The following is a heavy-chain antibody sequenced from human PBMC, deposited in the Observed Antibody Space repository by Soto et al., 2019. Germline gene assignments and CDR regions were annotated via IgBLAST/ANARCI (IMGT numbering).Heavy chain of an antibody. CDR3: VKVLARGVGVPRFYFDS. V-gene: IGHV3-74*01. CDR2: INADGTST. CDR1: GLTFSNSW. Sequence: GGPRLSCEASGLTFSNSWMDWVLQVSGKGLEWVSRINADGTSTSYADSVKGRFTISRDNAKNTLYLHVNSLRAEDTAVYYCVKVLARGVGVPRFYFDSWGQGALVTVYS. D-gene: IGHD2-2*01. J-gene: IGHJ4*02.